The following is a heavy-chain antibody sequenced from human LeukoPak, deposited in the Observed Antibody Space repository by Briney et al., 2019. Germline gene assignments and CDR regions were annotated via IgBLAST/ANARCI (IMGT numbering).Heavy chain of an antibody. V-gene: IGHV3-30-3*01. Sequence: GGSLRLACAASGFTFRSYAIHWVRQAPGKGLGWVAFISYDGTVKYYADYVKGRFSISRDNSKDTLSLQINSLRGDDTAVYYCARDRSEHSSTDYWGKGTLVTVAS. J-gene: IGHJ4*02. CDR3: ARDRSEHSSTDY. CDR2: ISYDGTVK. D-gene: IGHD3-3*02. CDR1: GFTFRSYA.